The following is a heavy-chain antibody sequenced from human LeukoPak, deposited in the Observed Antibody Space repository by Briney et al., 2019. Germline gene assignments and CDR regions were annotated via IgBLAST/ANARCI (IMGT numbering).Heavy chain of an antibody. D-gene: IGHD2-2*01. CDR3: ARGRYYSSTSCCSRWFDP. J-gene: IGHJ5*02. CDR2: INHSGST. V-gene: IGHV4-34*01. Sequence: PSETLSLTCAVYGGSFRGYYCRWMRQPPGKGLEWMGEINHSGSTNYNPSLNRRVTIPVDTSKNQFSLKLSSVTAADPGLCHCARGRYYSSTSCCSRWFDPWGQGTLVTVSS. CDR1: GGSFRGYY.